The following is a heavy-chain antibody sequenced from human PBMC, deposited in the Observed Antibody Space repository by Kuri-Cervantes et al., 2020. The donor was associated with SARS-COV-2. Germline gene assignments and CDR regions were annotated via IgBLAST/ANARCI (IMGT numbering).Heavy chain of an antibody. D-gene: IGHD3-3*01. CDR3: ARDDFWSGYSASFDY. CDR1: GYTFTSYA. CDR2: INAGNGNT. J-gene: IGHJ4*02. Sequence: ASVTVSCKASGYTFTSYAMHWVRQAPGQRLEWMGWINAGNGNTKYSQKFQGRVTITRDTSASTAYMELSSLRSEDTAVYYCARDDFWSGYSASFDYWGQGTLVTVSS. V-gene: IGHV1-3*01.